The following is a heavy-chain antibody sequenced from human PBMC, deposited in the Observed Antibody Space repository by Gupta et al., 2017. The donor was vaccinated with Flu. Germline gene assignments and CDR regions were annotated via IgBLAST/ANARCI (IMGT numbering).Heavy chain of an antibody. Sequence: HWVLHAPGKGLEWFSGIKWNSGSIAYADSVKGRFTISRDNARNSLYLQMNSLRPEDTALYYCAKTMAVSGYYFYGMDVWGQGTTVTVSS. J-gene: IGHJ6*02. CDR3: AKTMAVSGYYFYGMDV. V-gene: IGHV3-9*01. D-gene: IGHD6-19*01. CDR2: IKWNSGSI.